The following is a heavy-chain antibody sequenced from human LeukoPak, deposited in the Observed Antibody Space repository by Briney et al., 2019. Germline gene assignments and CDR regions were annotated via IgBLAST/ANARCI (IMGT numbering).Heavy chain of an antibody. CDR1: GFTFSTYS. D-gene: IGHD1-26*01. V-gene: IGHV3-15*01. Sequence: GGSLRLSCAASGFTFSTYSMLWVRQAPGKGLEWVGRIKSKTDGETTDYAAPVKGRFTISRDDSKNTVYLQMNSLKTEDTAVYYCSTAYSGSHFWGQGTLVTVSS. CDR2: IKSKTDGETT. CDR3: STAYSGSHF. J-gene: IGHJ4*02.